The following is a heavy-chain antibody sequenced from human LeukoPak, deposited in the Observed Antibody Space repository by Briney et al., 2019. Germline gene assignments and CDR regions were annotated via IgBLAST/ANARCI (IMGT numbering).Heavy chain of an antibody. CDR3: ARDRYFIRGFDP. D-gene: IGHD3-16*02. J-gene: IGHJ5*02. Sequence: SETLSLTCTVSGGSISSYYWSWIRQPPGKGLEWIGYIYYSGSTNYNPSLKSRVTISVDTSKNQFSLKLSSVTAADTAVYYCARDRYFIRGFDPWGQGTLVTVSS. CDR1: GGSISSYY. CDR2: IYYSGST. V-gene: IGHV4-59*01.